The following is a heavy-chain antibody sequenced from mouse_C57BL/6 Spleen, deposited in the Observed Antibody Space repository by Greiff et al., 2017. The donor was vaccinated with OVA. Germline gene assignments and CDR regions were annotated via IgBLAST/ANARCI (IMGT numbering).Heavy chain of an antibody. CDR2: IYPGDGDT. CDR3: ASSYGSSYPYAMDY. Sequence: VQLQQSGPELVKPGASVKISCKASGYAFSSSWMNWVKQRPGKGLEWIGRIYPGDGDTNYNGKFKGKATLTADKSSSTAYMQLSSLTSEDSAVYFCASSYGSSYPYAMDYWGQGTSVTVSS. J-gene: IGHJ4*01. CDR1: GYAFSSSW. V-gene: IGHV1-82*01. D-gene: IGHD1-1*01.